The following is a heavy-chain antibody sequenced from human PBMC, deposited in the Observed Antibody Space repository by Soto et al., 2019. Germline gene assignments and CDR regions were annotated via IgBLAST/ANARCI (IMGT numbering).Heavy chain of an antibody. CDR1: GGSVSSGSYY. CDR2: IYYSGST. D-gene: IGHD3-9*01. J-gene: IGHJ5*02. CDR3: ARGSDDILTGYWFDH. V-gene: IGHV4-61*01. Sequence: PSETLSLTCTVSGGSVSSGSYYWSWIRQPPGKGLEWIGYIYYSGSTNYNPSLKSRVTISVDTSKNQFSLKLSSVTAADTAVYYCARGSDDILTGYWFDHWGQGTLVTVSS.